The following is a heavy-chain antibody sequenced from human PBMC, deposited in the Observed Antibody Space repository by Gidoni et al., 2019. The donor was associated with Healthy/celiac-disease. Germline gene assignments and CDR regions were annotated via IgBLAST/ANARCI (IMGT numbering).Heavy chain of an antibody. Sequence: QVQLVESGGGVVQPGRPLRLSCAASGFTFSSYGMHWVRQAPGKGLEWVAVISYDGSNKYYADSVKGRFTISRDNSKNTLYLQMNSLRAEDTAVYYCAKGYYGMDVWGQGTTVTVSS. J-gene: IGHJ6*02. V-gene: IGHV3-30*18. CDR1: GFTFSSYG. CDR3: AKGYYGMDV. CDR2: ISYDGSNK.